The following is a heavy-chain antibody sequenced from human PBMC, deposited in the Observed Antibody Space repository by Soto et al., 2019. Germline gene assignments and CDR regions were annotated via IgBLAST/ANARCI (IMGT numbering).Heavy chain of an antibody. J-gene: IGHJ4*02. CDR2: IWYDGSNK. V-gene: IGHV3-33*01. D-gene: IGHD3-9*01. CDR3: AREKPRRLRYFDWLVGGFDY. Sequence: QVQLVESGGGVVQPGRSLRLSCAASGFTFSSYGMHWVRQAPGKGLEWVAVIWYDGSNKYYADSVKGRFTISRDNSKNTLYLQMNSLRAEDTAVYYCAREKPRRLRYFDWLVGGFDYWGQGTLVTVSS. CDR1: GFTFSSYG.